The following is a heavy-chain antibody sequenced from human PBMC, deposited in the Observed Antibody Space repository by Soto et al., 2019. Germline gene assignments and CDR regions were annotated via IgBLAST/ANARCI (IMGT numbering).Heavy chain of an antibody. CDR2: ISSTTNYI. V-gene: IGHV3-21*06. J-gene: IGHJ4*02. Sequence: GGSLRLSCAASGFTFSNYAMSWVRQAPGKGLEWVSSISSTTNYIYYGDSMKGRFTISRDNAKNSLYLEMNSLRAEDTAVYYCARESEDLTSNFDYWGQGTLVTVSS. CDR1: GFTFSNYA. CDR3: ARESEDLTSNFDY.